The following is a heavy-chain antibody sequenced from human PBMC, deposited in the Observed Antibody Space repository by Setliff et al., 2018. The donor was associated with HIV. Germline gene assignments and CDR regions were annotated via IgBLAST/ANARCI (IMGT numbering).Heavy chain of an antibody. Sequence: SETLSLTCAVSGYSISSGYYWGWIRQPPGKGLEWIGSIYHSGSTDYNPSLKSRVTISVDTSKNQFSLKLSSVTAADTAVYYCARDPTYISSWPGHAFDIWGQGTMVTVSS. CDR2: IYHSGST. V-gene: IGHV4-38-2*02. CDR3: ARDPTYISSWPGHAFDI. CDR1: GYSISSGYY. D-gene: IGHD6-6*01. J-gene: IGHJ3*02.